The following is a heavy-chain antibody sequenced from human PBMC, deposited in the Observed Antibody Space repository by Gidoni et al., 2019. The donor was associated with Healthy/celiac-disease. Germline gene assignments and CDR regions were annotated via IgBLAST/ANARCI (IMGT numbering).Heavy chain of an antibody. V-gene: IGHV3-21*01. D-gene: IGHD3-10*01. CDR2: ISRSNSYI. CDR3: AKVGEGVPDY. Sequence: EVQLVESGGGLVKPGGSLRLSCAASGFTFSSYSMNWVRQGPGKGLEWVSSISRSNSYIYYADSVKGRFTISRDNAKNSLYLQMNSLRAEDTAVYYCAKVGEGVPDYWGQGTLVTVSS. J-gene: IGHJ4*02. CDR1: GFTFSSYS.